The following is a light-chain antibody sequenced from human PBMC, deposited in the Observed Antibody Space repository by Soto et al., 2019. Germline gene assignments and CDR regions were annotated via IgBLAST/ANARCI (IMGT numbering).Light chain of an antibody. CDR3: QQYYSYPRT. CDR2: AAS. CDR1: QSISSY. V-gene: IGKV1-39*01. Sequence: QMTQSPSSLSASVGDRVTITCRASQSISSYLNWYQQKPGKAPKLLIYAASTLQSGVPSRFSGSGSGTDFTLTISCLQSEDFATYYCQQYYSYPRTFGQGTKVDIK. J-gene: IGKJ1*01.